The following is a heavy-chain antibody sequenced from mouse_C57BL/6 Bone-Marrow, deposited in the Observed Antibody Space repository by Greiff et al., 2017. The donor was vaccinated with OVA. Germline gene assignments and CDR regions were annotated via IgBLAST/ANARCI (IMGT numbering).Heavy chain of an antibody. CDR2: IHPNSGST. V-gene: IGHV1-64*01. Sequence: QVQLQQPGAELVKPGASVKLSCKASGYTFTSYWMHWVKQRPGQGLEWIGMIHPNSGSTNYNEKFKSKATLTVYKSSSTAYMQLSSLTSEDSAVYYCARWGGDEFAYWGQGTMVTVSA. D-gene: IGHD3-3*01. CDR1: GYTFTSYW. J-gene: IGHJ3*01. CDR3: ARWGGDEFAY.